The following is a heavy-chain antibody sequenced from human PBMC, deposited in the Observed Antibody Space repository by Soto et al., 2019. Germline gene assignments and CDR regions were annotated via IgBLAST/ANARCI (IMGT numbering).Heavy chain of an antibody. Sequence: RGASLKISCKGSGYTFSNCWIGWVRQIAGKGLEWMGIIYPGDSDTKYRPSFESHVTISADKSITTAYLQWSSLTASDTAMYYSARQYGSNDIYYKHFDYGGQWTQVTVSS. J-gene: IGHJ4*02. CDR2: IYPGDSDT. D-gene: IGHD2-8*01. CDR3: ARQYGSNDIYYKHFDY. V-gene: IGHV5-51*01. CDR1: GYTFSNCW.